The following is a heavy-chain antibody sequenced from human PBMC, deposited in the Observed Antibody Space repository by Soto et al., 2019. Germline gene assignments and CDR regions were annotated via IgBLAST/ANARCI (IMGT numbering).Heavy chain of an antibody. CDR2: IYYSGST. CDR1: GGSISSYY. J-gene: IGHJ4*02. Sequence: SETLSLTCTVSGGSISSYYWSWIRQPPGKGLEWIGYIYYSGSTNYNPSLKSRVTISVGRSKNQFSLKLSSVTAADTAVYYCARRYGGNFDYWGQGTLVTVS. D-gene: IGHD1-26*01. V-gene: IGHV4-59*01. CDR3: ARRYGGNFDY.